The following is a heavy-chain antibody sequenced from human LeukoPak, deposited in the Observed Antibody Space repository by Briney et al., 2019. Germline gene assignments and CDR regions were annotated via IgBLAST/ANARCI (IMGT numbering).Heavy chain of an antibody. J-gene: IGHJ6*02. CDR3: ARDYGYDYYYYYGMDV. CDR1: GCTFTGYY. CDR2: INPNSGGT. D-gene: IGHD5-12*01. Sequence: GASVKVSCKASGCTFTGYYMHWVRQAPGQGLEWMGWINPNSGGTNYAQKFQGWVTMTRDTSISTAYMELRSLRSDDTAVYYCARDYGYDYYYYYGMDVWGQGTTVTVSS. V-gene: IGHV1-2*04.